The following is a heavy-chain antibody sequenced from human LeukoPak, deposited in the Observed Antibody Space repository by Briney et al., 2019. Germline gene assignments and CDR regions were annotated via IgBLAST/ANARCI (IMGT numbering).Heavy chain of an antibody. V-gene: IGHV3-7*03. CDR3: VRDSSGVGVDF. J-gene: IGHJ4*02. D-gene: IGHD3-10*01. CDR1: GFTFSSYW. CDR2: IKPDGSEK. Sequence: QPGGSLRLSCAPSGFTFSSYWMSWVRQAPGKGLEWVANIKPDGSEKYSVDSVKGRFTISRDNAKNSLYLQMNSLRADDTAVYYCVRDSSGVGVDFWGQGTLVTVSS.